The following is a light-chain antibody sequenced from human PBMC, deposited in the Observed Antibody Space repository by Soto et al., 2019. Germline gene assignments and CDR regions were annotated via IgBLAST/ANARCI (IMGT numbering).Light chain of an antibody. Sequence: QAVVTQEPSLTVSPGGTVTLTCASSTGAVTTGYYPNWFQQKPGLAARALIYSTTNRYSWTPTRFSGSLLGGKAALTVSGVQPEDEADYYCLIFYGGVWVFGGGTKLTVL. CDR3: LIFYGGVWV. V-gene: IGLV7-43*01. CDR2: STT. J-gene: IGLJ3*02. CDR1: TGAVTTGYY.